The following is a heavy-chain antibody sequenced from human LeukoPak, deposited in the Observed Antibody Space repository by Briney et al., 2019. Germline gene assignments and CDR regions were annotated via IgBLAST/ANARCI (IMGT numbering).Heavy chain of an antibody. V-gene: IGHV3-7*03. CDR2: IKHDGSEK. Sequence: GGSLRLSCAASGFIFTNYFMSWVRQAPGKGLEWVASIKHDGSEKYYVDSVRGRFTISRDNSKNTLYLQMNSLRAEDTAVYYCARNGYSSSWYRNWGQGTLVTVSS. CDR1: GFIFTNYF. CDR3: ARNGYSSSWYRN. J-gene: IGHJ4*02. D-gene: IGHD6-13*01.